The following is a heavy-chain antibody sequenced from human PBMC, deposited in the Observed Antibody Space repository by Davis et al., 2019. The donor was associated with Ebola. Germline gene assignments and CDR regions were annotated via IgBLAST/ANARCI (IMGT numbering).Heavy chain of an antibody. D-gene: IGHD3-16*02. Sequence: GESLKISCKGSGYTFTTYWIGWVRQLPGKGLEWMGIIYPGDSDTRYSPSFQGQVTISADKSISTAYLQWSSLKASDTAMYYCARQWRSYRESDYWGQGTLVTVSS. CDR2: IYPGDSDT. V-gene: IGHV5-51*01. CDR3: ARQWRSYRESDY. CDR1: GYTFTTYW. J-gene: IGHJ4*02.